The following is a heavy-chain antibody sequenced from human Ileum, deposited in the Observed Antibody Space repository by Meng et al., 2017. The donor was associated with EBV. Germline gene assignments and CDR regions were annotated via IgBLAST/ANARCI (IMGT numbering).Heavy chain of an antibody. D-gene: IGHD6-6*01. Sequence: TFKESCPTLVTPTHALTLTCSFSGSALASSGVGVGWIRQPPGKALEWLALIYWNDDKRYSPSLKSRLTVTRYTSKNQVVLTLTNVDPVDTATYYCARRPCSPSSRFDYWGQGTLVTVSS. CDR2: IYWNDDK. J-gene: IGHJ4*02. CDR3: ARRPCSPSSRFDY. CDR1: GSALASSGVG. V-gene: IGHV2-5*01.